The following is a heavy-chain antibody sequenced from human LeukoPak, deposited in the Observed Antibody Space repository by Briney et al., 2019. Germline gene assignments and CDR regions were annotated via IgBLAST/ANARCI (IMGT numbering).Heavy chain of an antibody. J-gene: IGHJ6*03. V-gene: IGHV1-69*05. CDR1: GGTFSSYA. Sequence: ASVKVSCKASGGTFSSYAISWVRQAPGQGLEWMGGIIPIFGTANYAQKFQGRVTITTDESTSTAYMELSSLRSEDTAVYYCARGTYRSPREIDYYYYYIDVWGKGTTVTVSS. CDR2: IIPIFGTA. D-gene: IGHD6-13*01. CDR3: ARGTYRSPREIDYYYYYIDV.